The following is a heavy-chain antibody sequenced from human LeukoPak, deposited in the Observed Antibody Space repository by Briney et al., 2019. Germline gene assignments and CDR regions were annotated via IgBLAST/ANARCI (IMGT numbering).Heavy chain of an antibody. J-gene: IGHJ4*02. V-gene: IGHV1-69*04. CDR1: GGTFSSYA. D-gene: IGHD3-3*01. CDR2: IIPILGIA. CDR3: ASGKRITIFGVVIPTPFDY. Sequence: GASVKVSCKASGGTFSSYAISWARQAPGQGLEWMGRIIPILGIANYAQKFQGRVTITADKSTSTAYMELSSLRSEDTAVYYCASGKRITIFGVVIPTPFDYWGQGTLVTVSS.